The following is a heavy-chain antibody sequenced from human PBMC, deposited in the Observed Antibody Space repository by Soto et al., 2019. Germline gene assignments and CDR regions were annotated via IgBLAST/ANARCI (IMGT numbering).Heavy chain of an antibody. CDR2: MNPNSGNT. V-gene: IGHV1-8*02. J-gene: IGHJ4*02. D-gene: IGHD4-17*01. Sequence: ASVKVSCEASGYTFTSYGISWVRQAPGQGLEWMGWMNPNSGNTGYAQKFQGRVTMTRNTSISTAYMELSSLRSEDTAVYYCARTLYGDNVDYWGQGTLVTVSS. CDR3: ARTLYGDNVDY. CDR1: GYTFTSYG.